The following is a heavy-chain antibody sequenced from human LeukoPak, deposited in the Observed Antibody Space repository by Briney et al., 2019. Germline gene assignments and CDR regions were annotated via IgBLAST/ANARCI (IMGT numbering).Heavy chain of an antibody. CDR3: ATYANLGY. V-gene: IGHV3-30-3*01. CDR1: GFTFSSYA. CDR2: ISYDGSNK. D-gene: IGHD2-8*01. Sequence: GGSLRLSCAASGFTFSSYAMHWIRQAPGKGLEWVAVISYDGSNKYYADSVKGRFTISRDNSKNTLYLQMDSLGVDDTAVYYCATYANLGYWGQGTQVTVSS. J-gene: IGHJ4*02.